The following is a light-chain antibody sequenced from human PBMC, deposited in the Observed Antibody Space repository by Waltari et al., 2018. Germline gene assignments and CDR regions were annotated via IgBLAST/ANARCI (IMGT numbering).Light chain of an antibody. Sequence: QSALTQPASVSGSPGQSITISCTGSSSDIDFDDYVSWYQHLPGKPPKLMIYGVTNRPSGISNRFSGSKSDNTASLTISGLQADDEADYYCSSFTGTIWVFGGGTKLTVL. V-gene: IGLV2-14*01. CDR2: GVT. J-gene: IGLJ3*02. CDR1: SSDIDFDDY. CDR3: SSFTGTIWV.